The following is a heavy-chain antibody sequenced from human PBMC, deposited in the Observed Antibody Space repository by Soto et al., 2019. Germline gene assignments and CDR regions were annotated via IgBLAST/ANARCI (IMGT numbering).Heavy chain of an antibody. CDR1: GVTFSSFS. CDR3: ARDSGAQLVRRGFYYYYMDV. CDR2: ILSSSGSI. Sequence: EVQLVESGGGLVKPGGSLRLSCAASGVTFSSFSFNWVRQAPGKGLEWVSFILSSSGSIYYADSVKGRFTISRDNAKNSLYLQMNSLKDEDTAVYYCARDSGAQLVRRGFYYYYMDVWGKGTTVTVSS. J-gene: IGHJ6*03. V-gene: IGHV3-21*01. D-gene: IGHD6-6*01.